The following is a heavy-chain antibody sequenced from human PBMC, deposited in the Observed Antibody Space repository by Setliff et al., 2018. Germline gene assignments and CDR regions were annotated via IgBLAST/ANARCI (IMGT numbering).Heavy chain of an antibody. V-gene: IGHV3-23*03. CDR1: GFTFSTYA. CDR2: IYSGERNT. D-gene: IGHD1-7*01. Sequence: PGGSLRLSCAASGFTFSTYAMSWVRQAPGKGPEWVSTIYSGERNTFYTDSVKGRFTIFRDGSKNTLYLQMTSLRAEDTAVYYCAKPQVELRWGFESWGQGTPVTVSS. CDR3: AKPQVELRWGFES. J-gene: IGHJ4*02.